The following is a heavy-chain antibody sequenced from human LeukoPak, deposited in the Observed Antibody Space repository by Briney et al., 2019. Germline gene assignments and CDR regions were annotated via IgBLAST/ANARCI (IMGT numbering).Heavy chain of an antibody. J-gene: IGHJ4*02. CDR3: ARGDYDILTGFDY. CDR2: IYHSGST. D-gene: IGHD3-9*01. Sequence: PSETLSLTCAVSGYSISSGYYWGWIRQPPGKGLEWIGSIYHSGSTYYNPSLKSRVTISVDTSKNQFSLKLSSVTAADTAVYYCARGDYDILTGFDYWGQGTLVTVSS. V-gene: IGHV4-38-2*01. CDR1: GYSISSGYY.